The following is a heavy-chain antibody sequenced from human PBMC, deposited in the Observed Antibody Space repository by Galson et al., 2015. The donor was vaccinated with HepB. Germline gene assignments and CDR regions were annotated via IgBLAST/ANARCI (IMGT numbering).Heavy chain of an antibody. D-gene: IGHD6-13*01. CDR3: ARDGSCWSEC. V-gene: IGHV3-7*01. J-gene: IGHJ5*01. Sequence: SLRLSCAASGFTFSSSWMSWPRQAPGKGLEWVADIGPDENEKYYVDSVKGRFTISRDNVRNSLYLQMNDLRVEDTAVYYCARDGSCWSECWGQGTLVTVSS. CDR1: GFTFSSSW. CDR2: IGPDENEK.